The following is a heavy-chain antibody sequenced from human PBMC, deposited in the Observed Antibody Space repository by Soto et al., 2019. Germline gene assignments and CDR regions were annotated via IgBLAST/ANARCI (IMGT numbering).Heavy chain of an antibody. D-gene: IGHD6-13*01. J-gene: IGHJ1*01. CDR3: AREDSSSWYHFFQH. Sequence: PSETLSLTCTVSGGSISSSSYYWGWIRQPPGKGLEWIGSIYYSGSTYYNPSLKSRVTISVDTSKNQCSLKLNSVTAADTAVYYCAREDSSSWYHFFQHWGQGTLVTVSS. V-gene: IGHV4-39*07. CDR1: GGSISSSSYY. CDR2: IYYSGST.